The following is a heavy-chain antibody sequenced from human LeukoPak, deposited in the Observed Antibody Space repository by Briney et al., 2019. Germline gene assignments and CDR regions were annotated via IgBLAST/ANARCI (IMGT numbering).Heavy chain of an antibody. CDR3: ARGIAAAGKDYYGMDV. V-gene: IGHV3-48*01. D-gene: IGHD6-13*01. Sequence: GGSLRLSCAASGFTFSSYNMNWVRQAPGKGLEWVSDISSSGSTIYFADSVKGRFTISRENAKNSLYLQMNSLRAGDTAVYYCARGIAAAGKDYYGMDVWGQGTTVTVSS. J-gene: IGHJ6*02. CDR1: GFTFSSYN. CDR2: ISSSGSTI.